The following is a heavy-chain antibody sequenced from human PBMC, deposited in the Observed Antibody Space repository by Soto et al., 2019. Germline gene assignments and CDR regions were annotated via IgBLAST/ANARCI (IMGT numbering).Heavy chain of an antibody. J-gene: IGHJ4*02. CDR2: IRVHNGNT. CDR1: GYNFINYG. V-gene: IGHV1-18*01. Sequence: QVHLVQSGVEVKKPGASVKVSCKASGYNFINYGITWVRQAPGQGLEWMGWIRVHNGNTNYAQKLQGRVTMTTDTSTSTAYMGLRSLRSDDTAVYYWVRDLDGSGSYYTDYCGPGTLVTVSS. D-gene: IGHD3-10*01. CDR3: VRDLDGSGSYYTDY.